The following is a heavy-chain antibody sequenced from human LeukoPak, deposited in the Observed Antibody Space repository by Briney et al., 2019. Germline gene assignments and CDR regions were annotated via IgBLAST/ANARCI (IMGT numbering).Heavy chain of an antibody. CDR2: IIPIFGTA. V-gene: IGHV1-69*05. J-gene: IGHJ5*02. CDR3: ARDRGGEPFDP. D-gene: IGHD1-14*01. Sequence: ASVKVSCKASGGTFSSYAISWVRQAPGQGLEWMGGIIPIFGTANYAQKFQGRVTITTDESTSTAYVELSSLRSEDTAVYYCARDRGGEPFDPWGQGTLVTVSS. CDR1: GGTFSSYA.